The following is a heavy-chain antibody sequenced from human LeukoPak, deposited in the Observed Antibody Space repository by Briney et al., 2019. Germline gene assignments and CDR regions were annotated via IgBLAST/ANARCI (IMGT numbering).Heavy chain of an antibody. D-gene: IGHD3-22*01. CDR2: IGTAGDT. CDR1: GFTFSSYD. Sequence: GGSLRLSCAASGFTFSSYDMHWVRQATGKGLEWVSAIGTAGDTYYPGSVKGRFTISRENAKNSLYLQMNSLRAGDTAVYYCARAFHSSGYHPADAFDIWGQGTMVTVSS. J-gene: IGHJ3*02. CDR3: ARAFHSSGYHPADAFDI. V-gene: IGHV3-13*01.